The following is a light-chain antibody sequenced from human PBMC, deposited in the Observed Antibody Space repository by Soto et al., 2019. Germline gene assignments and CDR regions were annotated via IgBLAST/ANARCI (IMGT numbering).Light chain of an antibody. Sequence: QSVLPQPPSASGSLGQSVTISCTGTRSDVGGYEYVSWYQQHPGKAPKLMIYEVTKRPSGVPDRFSGSKSGNTASLTVSGLQAEDEADYYCSSYAGNKHVFGTGTKVTVL. CDR2: EVT. CDR1: RSDVGGYEY. V-gene: IGLV2-8*01. CDR3: SSYAGNKHV. J-gene: IGLJ1*01.